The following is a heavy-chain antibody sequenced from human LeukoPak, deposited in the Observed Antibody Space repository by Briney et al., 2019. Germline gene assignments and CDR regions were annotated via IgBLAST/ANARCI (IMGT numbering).Heavy chain of an antibody. D-gene: IGHD3-3*01. Sequence: ASVKVSCKASGYTFTSYDINWVRQATGQGLEWMGWMNPNSGNTGYAQKFQGRVTMTRNTSISTVYMELSSLRSEDTVVYYCARGSPYYDFWSGYTYYYYGMDVWGQGTTVTVSS. CDR1: GYTFTSYD. CDR2: MNPNSGNT. CDR3: ARGSPYYDFWSGYTYYYYGMDV. V-gene: IGHV1-8*01. J-gene: IGHJ6*02.